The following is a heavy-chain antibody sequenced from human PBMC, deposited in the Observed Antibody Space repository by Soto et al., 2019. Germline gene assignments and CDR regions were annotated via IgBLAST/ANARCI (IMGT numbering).Heavy chain of an antibody. CDR1: GFTFSSQW. V-gene: IGHV3-74*01. Sequence: PGGSLRLSCAASGFTFSSQWMHWVRQAPGKGLVWVSRINGDGSTTSYADSVKGRFTISRDNAKNTVYLQMNSLRAEDTAVYYCGSPYSGSSYCIDFWCQGTLDTVSS. D-gene: IGHD6-13*01. J-gene: IGHJ4*02. CDR3: GSPYSGSSYCIDF. CDR2: INGDGSTT.